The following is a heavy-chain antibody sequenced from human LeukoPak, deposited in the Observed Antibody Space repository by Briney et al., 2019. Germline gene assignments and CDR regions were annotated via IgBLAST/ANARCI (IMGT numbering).Heavy chain of an antibody. D-gene: IGHD2-21*02. CDR3: ARDSVVVTATTYYYYYYMDV. CDR2: ISSSSSYI. V-gene: IGHV3-21*01. J-gene: IGHJ6*03. CDR1: GFTFSSYS. Sequence: TPGGSLRLSCAASGFTFSSYSMNWVRQAPGKGLEWVSSISSSSSYIYYADSVEGRFTISRDNAKNSLYLQMNSLRAEDTAVYYCARDSVVVTATTYYYYYYMDVWGKGTTVTVSS.